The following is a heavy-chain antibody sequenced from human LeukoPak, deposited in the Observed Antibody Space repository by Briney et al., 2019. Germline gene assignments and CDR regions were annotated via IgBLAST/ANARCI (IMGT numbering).Heavy chain of an antibody. J-gene: IGHJ6*02. V-gene: IGHV4-39*07. D-gene: IGHD3-10*01. CDR1: GGSVSSSSYY. Sequence: PSETLSLTCIVSGGSVSSSSYYWGWIRQPPGKGLEWIGNMYYSGSADYNPSLKSRVTISVDKSRNQFSLKLTSVTAADTAVYYCASVTAVRGILSWGSPVDHLYYGMVVWGQGTTVIVSS. CDR2: MYYSGSA. CDR3: ASVTAVRGILSWGSPVDHLYYGMVV.